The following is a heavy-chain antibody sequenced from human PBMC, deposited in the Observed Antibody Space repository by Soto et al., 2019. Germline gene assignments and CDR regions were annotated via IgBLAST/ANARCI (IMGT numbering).Heavy chain of an antibody. J-gene: IGHJ4*02. Sequence: PGGSLRLSCAAYGFTFSSYGMHWVRQAPGKGLEWVAVIWYDGSNKYYADSVKGRFTISRDNSKNTLYLQMNSLRAEDTAVYYCARDRDSSGYSLTLDYWGQGTLVTVSS. CDR2: IWYDGSNK. CDR1: GFTFSSYG. D-gene: IGHD3-22*01. CDR3: ARDRDSSGYSLTLDY. V-gene: IGHV3-33*01.